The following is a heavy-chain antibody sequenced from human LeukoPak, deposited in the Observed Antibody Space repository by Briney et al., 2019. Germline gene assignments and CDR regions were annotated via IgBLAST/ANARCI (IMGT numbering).Heavy chain of an antibody. Sequence: SETLSLTCAVYGGSFSGYYWSWIRQPPGKGLEWVGEINHSGSTNCNPSLKSRVTISVDTSKNQFSLKLSSVTAADTAVYYCARYPFGESPDYWGQGTLVTVSS. J-gene: IGHJ4*02. V-gene: IGHV4-34*01. CDR2: INHSGST. CDR1: GGSFSGYY. CDR3: ARYPFGESPDY. D-gene: IGHD3-10*01.